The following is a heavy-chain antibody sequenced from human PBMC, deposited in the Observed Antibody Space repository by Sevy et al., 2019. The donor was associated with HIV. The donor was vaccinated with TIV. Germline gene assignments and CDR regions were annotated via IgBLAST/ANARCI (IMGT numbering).Heavy chain of an antibody. Sequence: GGSLRLSCAASGFTFSSYDMHWVRQATGKGLEWVSAIGTAGDTYYPGSVKGRFTISRENAKNSLYLKMNSLGAGDTAVYYCAREGQWFGERGYYYYGMDVWGQGTTVTVSS. J-gene: IGHJ6*02. D-gene: IGHD3-10*01. CDR2: IGTAGDT. CDR3: AREGQWFGERGYYYYGMDV. CDR1: GFTFSSYD. V-gene: IGHV3-13*01.